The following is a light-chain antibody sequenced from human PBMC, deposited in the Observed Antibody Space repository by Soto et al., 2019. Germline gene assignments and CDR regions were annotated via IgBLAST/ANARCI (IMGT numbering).Light chain of an antibody. J-gene: IGLJ2*01. CDR2: YDD. Sequence: QPVLTQPPSVSEAPRQRVTISCSGRTSNIGTNAVNWYQQLPGKAPKLLIYYDDLLPSGISDRFSASKSGTSASLAISGLQSEDEADYYCATWDDSLNAVVFGGGTKVTVL. CDR3: ATWDDSLNAVV. V-gene: IGLV1-36*01. CDR1: TSNIGTNA.